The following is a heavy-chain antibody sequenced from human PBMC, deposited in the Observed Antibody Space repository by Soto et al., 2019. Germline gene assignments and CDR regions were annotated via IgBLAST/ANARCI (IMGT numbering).Heavy chain of an antibody. Sequence: SGSVLKRPGASVKVSCKASGYIFSDYDINWLRQASGQGPEWMGWMNAKSGDTFYPQRFRGKFNMTWDTSLSTAYIEVGSLTSHDTAIYYCARGNPFNYAGFDVWGQGTTVAVSS. CDR2: MNAKSGDT. V-gene: IGHV1-8*01. D-gene: IGHD3-16*01. J-gene: IGHJ6*02. CDR3: ARGNPFNYAGFDV. CDR1: GYIFSDYD.